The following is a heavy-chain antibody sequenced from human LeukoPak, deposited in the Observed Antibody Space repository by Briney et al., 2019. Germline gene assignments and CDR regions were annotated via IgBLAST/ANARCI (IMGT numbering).Heavy chain of an antibody. CDR1: GYTFTGYC. CDR3: ARASSTRSWFDP. J-gene: IGHJ5*02. CDR2: INPNSGGT. V-gene: IGHV1-2*06. Sequence: ASVKVSCKASGYTFTGYCMHWVRQAPGQGLEWMGRINPNSGGTNYAQKFQGRVTMTRDASISTAYMELSRLRSDDTAVYYCARASSTRSWFDPWGQGTLVTVSS. D-gene: IGHD2-2*01.